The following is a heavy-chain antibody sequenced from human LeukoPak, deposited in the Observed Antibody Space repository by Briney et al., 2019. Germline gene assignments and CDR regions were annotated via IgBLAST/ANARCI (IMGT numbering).Heavy chain of an antibody. V-gene: IGHV4-39*07. J-gene: IGHJ4*02. D-gene: IGHD5-12*01. Sequence: SETLSLTCTVSGGSISSSSYYWGWIRQPPGKGLEWIGSIYYSGSTYYNPALKSRVTISVDTSKNQFSVKLSSVTAADTAVYYCARVGSGYFIYWGQGTLVTVSS. CDR3: ARVGSGYFIY. CDR2: IYYSGST. CDR1: GGSISSSSYY.